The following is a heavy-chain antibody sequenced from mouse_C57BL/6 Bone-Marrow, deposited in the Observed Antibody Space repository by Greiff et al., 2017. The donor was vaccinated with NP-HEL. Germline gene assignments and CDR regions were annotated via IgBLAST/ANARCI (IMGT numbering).Heavy chain of an antibody. J-gene: IGHJ3*01. V-gene: IGHV1-64*01. Sequence: QVQLQQPGAELVKPGALVKLFCKAFGHTFTSHWIHWVKQRPGPGPEWVGMIYPSSGSTNYNEKFKSKATLTVDKSSSTAYMQLSSLTSEDSAVYYCARVNWVWGQGTLVTVSA. D-gene: IGHD4-1*01. CDR2: IYPSSGST. CDR1: GHTFTSHW. CDR3: ARVNWV.